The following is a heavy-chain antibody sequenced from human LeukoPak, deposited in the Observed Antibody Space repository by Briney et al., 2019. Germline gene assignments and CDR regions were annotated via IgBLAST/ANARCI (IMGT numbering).Heavy chain of an antibody. V-gene: IGHV3-48*04. Sequence: PGGSLRPSCAASGFTFSSYSMNWVRQAPGKGLEWVSSISSSGSTIHYADSVKGRCTISRDNARNSLYLQMNSLRAEDTAVYYCARVLRYCSGGNCYSGGLGYMDVWGKGTTVTISS. J-gene: IGHJ6*03. CDR2: ISSSGSTI. CDR3: ARVLRYCSGGNCYSGGLGYMDV. D-gene: IGHD2-15*01. CDR1: GFTFSSYS.